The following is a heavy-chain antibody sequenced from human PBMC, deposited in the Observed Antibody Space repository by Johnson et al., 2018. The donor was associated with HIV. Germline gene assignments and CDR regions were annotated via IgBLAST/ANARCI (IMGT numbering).Heavy chain of an antibody. CDR2: ISYDGSNK. D-gene: IGHD3-16*01. Sequence: QVQLVESGGGVVQPGRSLRLSCAASGFTFSSYAMHWVRQAPGKGLEWVAVISYDGSNKYYADSVKGRFTISRDNAKSSLYLQMNSLRSEDTAVYYCARGGWGDAFDIWGQGTMVTVSS. J-gene: IGHJ3*02. CDR1: GFTFSSYA. V-gene: IGHV3-30*14. CDR3: ARGGWGDAFDI.